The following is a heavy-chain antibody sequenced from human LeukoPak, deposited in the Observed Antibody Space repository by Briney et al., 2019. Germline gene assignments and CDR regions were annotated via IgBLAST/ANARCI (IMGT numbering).Heavy chain of an antibody. CDR3: AKVALGYCSGSSCYYFDY. CDR2: INAFGART. D-gene: IGHD2-15*01. Sequence: PGGSLRLSCEASGFTFSGYAMSWVRQAPGKGLEWVSSINAFGARTYYADSVKCRFTISRDNSKNTLYLQMNRLRAEDTALYYCAKVALGYCSGSSCYYFDYGGQGTLVTVSS. V-gene: IGHV3-23*01. J-gene: IGHJ4*02. CDR1: GFTFSGYA.